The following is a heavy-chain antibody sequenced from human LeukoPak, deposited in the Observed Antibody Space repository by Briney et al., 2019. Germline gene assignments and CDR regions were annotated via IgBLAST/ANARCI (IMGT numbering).Heavy chain of an antibody. D-gene: IGHD3-10*01. CDR1: GFTFSSYE. V-gene: IGHV3-48*03. Sequence: GGSLRLSCAASGFTFSSYEMNWVRQAPGKGLEWVSYISSSGSTIYYADSVKGRFTISRDNAKNSLYLQMNSLRAEDTAVYYCARGLRGSGTNWFGPWGQGTLVTVSS. CDR3: ARGLRGSGTNWFGP. J-gene: IGHJ5*02. CDR2: ISSSGSTI.